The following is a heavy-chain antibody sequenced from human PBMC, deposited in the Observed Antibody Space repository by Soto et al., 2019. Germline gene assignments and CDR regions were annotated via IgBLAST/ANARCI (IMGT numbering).Heavy chain of an antibody. J-gene: IGHJ4*02. D-gene: IGHD6-13*01. V-gene: IGHV3-23*01. CDR3: AKVPPYSSSWSEYYFDY. CDR1: GFTFSSYA. Sequence: GGSLRLSCAASGFTFSSYAMSWFRQAPGKGLEWVSAISGSGGSTYYADSVKGRFTISRDNSKNTLYLQMNSLRAEDTAVYYCAKVPPYSSSWSEYYFDYWGQGTLVTVSS. CDR2: ISGSGGST.